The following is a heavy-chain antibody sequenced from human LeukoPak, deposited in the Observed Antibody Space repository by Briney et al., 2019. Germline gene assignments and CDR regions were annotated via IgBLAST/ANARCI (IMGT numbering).Heavy chain of an antibody. CDR1: GFTFSSYA. J-gene: IGHJ4*02. CDR3: ARIAAAATGTRSYFDY. V-gene: IGHV3-23*01. D-gene: IGHD6-13*01. Sequence: GGSLRLSCAASGFTFSSYAMSWVRQAPGKGLEWVSAISGTGGSTYYADSVQGRFTISRDNSKNTLYLQMNSLGAEDTAVYYCARIAAAATGTRSYFDYWGQGTLVTVSS. CDR2: ISGTGGST.